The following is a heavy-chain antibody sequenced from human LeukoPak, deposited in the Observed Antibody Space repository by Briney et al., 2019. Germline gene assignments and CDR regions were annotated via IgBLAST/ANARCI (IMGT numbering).Heavy chain of an antibody. CDR3: AAVGGYSSSWYPFDY. V-gene: IGHV1-58*02. Sequence: SVKVSCKASGFTFTSSAMQWVRLARGQRLEWIGWIVVGSGDTNYAQKFQERVTFTRDMSTSTAYMELSSLRSEDAAVYYCAAVGGYSSSWYPFDYWGQGTLVTVSS. CDR2: IVVGSGDT. D-gene: IGHD6-13*01. J-gene: IGHJ4*02. CDR1: GFTFTSSA.